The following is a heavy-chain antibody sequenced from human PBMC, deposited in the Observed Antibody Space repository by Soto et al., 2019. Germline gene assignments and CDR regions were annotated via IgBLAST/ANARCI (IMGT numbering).Heavy chain of an antibody. CDR1: GFTFSSYS. CDR2: ISSSSTI. J-gene: IGHJ4*02. CDR3: ARDATYCSGGSCYPYYFDY. D-gene: IGHD2-15*01. Sequence: EVQLVESGGGLVQPGGSLRLSCAASGFTFSSYSMNWVRQAPGKGLEWVSYISSSSTIYYADSVKGRFTISRDNAKNSLYLQMNSLRAEDTAVYYCARDATYCSGGSCYPYYFDYWGQGTLVTVSS. V-gene: IGHV3-48*01.